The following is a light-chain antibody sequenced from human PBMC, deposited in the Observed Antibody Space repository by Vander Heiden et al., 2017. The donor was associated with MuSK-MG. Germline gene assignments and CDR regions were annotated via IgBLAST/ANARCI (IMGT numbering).Light chain of an antibody. CDR2: DVS. J-gene: IGKJ4*01. Sequence: DIQMTQSPSSLSASVGDRVTIACQASQDIRNQLNWYQQKPGQAPRLLIYDVSNLARGIPSRFSGSGSGIDFTFTISGLQPEDLATYFCQQYDNVPLTFGGGTKV. CDR3: QQYDNVPLT. CDR1: QDIRNQ. V-gene: IGKV1-33*01.